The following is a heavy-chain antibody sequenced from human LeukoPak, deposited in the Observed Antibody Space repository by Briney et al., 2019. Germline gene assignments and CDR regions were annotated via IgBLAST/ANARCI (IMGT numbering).Heavy chain of an antibody. J-gene: IGHJ4*02. Sequence: SGTLSLTCAVYVGSFSGYYWSGIRPPPGRGREWVGEINHSGSTNYNPSLKNRVTISVDTSKNQFSLKLSSVTAADTAVDYCARDHVITFGEVIVTYYFDYWGQGTLVTVSS. CDR3: ARDHVITFGEVIVTYYFDY. CDR1: VGSFSGYY. D-gene: IGHD3-16*02. CDR2: INHSGST. V-gene: IGHV4-34*01.